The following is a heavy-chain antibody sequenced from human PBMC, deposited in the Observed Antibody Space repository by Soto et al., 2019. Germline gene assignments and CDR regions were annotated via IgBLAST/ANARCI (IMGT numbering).Heavy chain of an antibody. CDR2: IYYSGST. Sequence: SETLSLTCTVSGGSLSSYYWSWIRQPPGKGLEWIGYIYYSGSTNYNPSLKSRVTISVDTSKNQFSLKLSSVTAADTAVYYCARVAVAATIYAFDIWGQGTMVTVSS. CDR1: GGSLSSYY. CDR3: ARVAVAATIYAFDI. D-gene: IGHD2-15*01. J-gene: IGHJ3*02. V-gene: IGHV4-59*01.